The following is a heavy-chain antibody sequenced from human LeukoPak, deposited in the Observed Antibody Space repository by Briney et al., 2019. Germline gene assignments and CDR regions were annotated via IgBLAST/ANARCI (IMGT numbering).Heavy chain of an antibody. CDR3: AREGEGCVAVA. D-gene: IGHD6-19*01. V-gene: IGHV3-7*05. J-gene: IGHJ5*02. CDR1: GFTFSNAW. CDR2: IKQDGSEK. Sequence: GGSLRLSCAVSGFTFSNAWMNWVRQAPGKGLEWVANIKQDGSEKYYVDSVKGRFTISRDNAKNSVYLQMDSLRVEDTAVYYCAREGEGCVAVAWGQGTLVTVSS.